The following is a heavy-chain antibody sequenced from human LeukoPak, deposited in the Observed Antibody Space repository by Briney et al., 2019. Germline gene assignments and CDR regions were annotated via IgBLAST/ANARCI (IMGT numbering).Heavy chain of an antibody. J-gene: IGHJ6*03. D-gene: IGHD2-2*01. CDR1: GFTVITND. Sequence: GGSLRLSCAASGFTVITNDMTWVRQAPGKGLEWVSVLYSDGNTKYADSVQGRFTISRDNSKNTLYLEMNSLSPDDTAVYYCARGVYCSSSSCSGGLGYYFYFMDVWGKGTTVTVSS. CDR2: LYSDGNT. CDR3: ARGVYCSSSSCSGGLGYYFYFMDV. V-gene: IGHV3-53*01.